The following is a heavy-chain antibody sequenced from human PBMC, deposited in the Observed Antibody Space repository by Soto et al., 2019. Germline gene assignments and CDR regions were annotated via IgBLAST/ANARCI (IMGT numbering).Heavy chain of an antibody. CDR1: GFTFSSYS. CDR3: ASTYCSGGSCYPNYYYYYGMDV. D-gene: IGHD2-15*01. V-gene: IGHV3-21*01. CDR2: ISSSSSYI. Sequence: EVPLVESGGGLVKPGGSLRLSCAASGFTFSSYSMNWVRQAPGKGLEWVSSISSSSSYIYYADSVKGRFTISRDNAKNSLYLQMNSLRAEDTAVYYCASTYCSGGSCYPNYYYYYGMDVWGQGTTVTVSS. J-gene: IGHJ6*02.